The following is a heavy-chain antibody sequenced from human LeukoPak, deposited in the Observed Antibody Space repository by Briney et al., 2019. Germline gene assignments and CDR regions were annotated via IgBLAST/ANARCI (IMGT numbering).Heavy chain of an antibody. V-gene: IGHV1-69*01. CDR1: GGTFSSYA. CDR2: IIPIFGTA. D-gene: IGHD2-2*01. J-gene: IGHJ5*02. CDR3: ARGGRGVVVPAAAWGANWFDP. Sequence: GSSVKVSCKASGGTFSSYAISWVRQAPGQGLEWMGGIIPIFGTANYAQKFQGRVTITADESTSTAYMELSSLRSEDTAVYYCARGGRGVVVPAAAWGANWFDPWGQGTLVTVSS.